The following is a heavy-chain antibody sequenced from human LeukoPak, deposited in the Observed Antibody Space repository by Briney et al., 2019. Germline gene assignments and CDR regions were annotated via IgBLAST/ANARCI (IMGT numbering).Heavy chain of an antibody. V-gene: IGHV3-23*01. CDR1: GFTFSSYA. CDR3: AKRHSSSSYYFDY. CDR2: ISGSGGST. D-gene: IGHD6-13*01. Sequence: EAGGSLRLSCAASGFTFSSYAMSWVRQAPGKGLEWVSAISGSGGSTYYADSVKGRFTISRDNSKNRLYLQMDSLRAEDTAVYYCAKRHSSSSYYFDYWGQGTLVTVSS. J-gene: IGHJ4*02.